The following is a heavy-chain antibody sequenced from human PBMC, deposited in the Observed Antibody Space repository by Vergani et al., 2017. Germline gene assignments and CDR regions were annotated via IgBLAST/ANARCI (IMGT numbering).Heavy chain of an antibody. CDR2: IIPILGIA. D-gene: IGHD4-17*01. CDR1: GFTFSSYT. CDR3: ARAVCDYGDCYYYYYGMDV. V-gene: IGHV1-69*09. Sequence: QVQLVESGGGVVQPGRSLRLSCAASGFTFSSYTISWVRQAPGQGLEWMGRIIPILGIANYAQKFQGRVTITADKSTSTAYMELSSLRSEDTAVYYCARAVCDYGDCYYYYYGMDVWGQGTTVTVSS. J-gene: IGHJ6*02.